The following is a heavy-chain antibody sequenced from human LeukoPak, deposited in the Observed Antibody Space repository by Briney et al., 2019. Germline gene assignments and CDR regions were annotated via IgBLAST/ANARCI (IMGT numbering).Heavy chain of an antibody. CDR3: ARDRTLFDY. CDR2: INTNTGNP. J-gene: IGHJ4*02. CDR1: GYTFNRYG. V-gene: IGHV7-4-1*02. D-gene: IGHD1-14*01. Sequence: ASVKVSCKASGYTFNRYGMNWVRQAPGQGLEWMGWINTNTGNPTYAQGFTGRFVFSLDTSVSTAYLQISSLKTEDTAVYYCARDRTLFDYWGQGTLVTVSS.